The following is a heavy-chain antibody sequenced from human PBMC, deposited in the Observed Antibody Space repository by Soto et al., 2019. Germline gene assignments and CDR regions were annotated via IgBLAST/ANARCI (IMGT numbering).Heavy chain of an antibody. Sequence: PGGSLRLSCAASGFTFSSYGMHWVRQAPGKGLEWVAVISYDGNNKYYADSVKGRFTISRDNFKNTLYLQMESLRAEDTAMYYCAKDHLETTVTTPSYWGQGTLVTVSS. V-gene: IGHV3-30*18. D-gene: IGHD4-17*01. CDR2: ISYDGNNK. J-gene: IGHJ4*02. CDR3: AKDHLETTVTTPSY. CDR1: GFTFSSYG.